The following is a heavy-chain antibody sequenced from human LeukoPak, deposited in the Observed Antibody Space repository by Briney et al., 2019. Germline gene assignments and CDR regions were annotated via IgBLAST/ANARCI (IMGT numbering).Heavy chain of an antibody. D-gene: IGHD3-22*01. Sequence: GASVKVSCTASGYTFTSYYMHWVRQAPGQGHEWMGIINPSGGSTSYAQKFQGRVTMTRDMSTSTVYMELSSLRSEDTAVYYCAAHYDSSGYPGDIWGQGTMVTVSS. CDR2: INPSGGST. CDR1: GYTFTSYY. V-gene: IGHV1-46*01. J-gene: IGHJ3*02. CDR3: AAHYDSSGYPGDI.